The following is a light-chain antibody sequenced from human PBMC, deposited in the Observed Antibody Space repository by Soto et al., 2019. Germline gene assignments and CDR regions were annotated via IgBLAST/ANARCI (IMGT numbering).Light chain of an antibody. V-gene: IGKV3-20*01. Sequence: ETVLTQSPGTLSLSPGESATLSCRASEIVGSAFLGWFQQKPGQAPRLLIYGTSSRATGIPDRFSGSGSGTDFTLTIARLEPEDFAVYYCQLYGESPPRTFGQGTKVEIK. CDR1: EIVGSAF. CDR2: GTS. CDR3: QLYGESPPRT. J-gene: IGKJ1*01.